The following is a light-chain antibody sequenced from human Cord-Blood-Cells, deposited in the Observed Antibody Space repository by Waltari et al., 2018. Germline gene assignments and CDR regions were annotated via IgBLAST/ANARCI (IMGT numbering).Light chain of an antibody. V-gene: IGKV4-1*01. CDR1: QSVLYSYNNKNY. Sequence: DIVMTQSPDSLAVSLGERATINCKSSQSVLYSYNNKNYVCWYQQKPGQPPKLLIYWASTRESGVPDRFSGSGSGTDSTLTISSLQAEYVAVYYCQQYYSTPYSFGQGTKLEIK. CDR2: WAS. J-gene: IGKJ2*03. CDR3: QQYYSTPYS.